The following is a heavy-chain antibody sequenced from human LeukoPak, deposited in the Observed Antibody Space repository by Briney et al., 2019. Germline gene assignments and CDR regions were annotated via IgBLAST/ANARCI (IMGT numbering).Heavy chain of an antibody. Sequence: PGGSLRLSCAASGFTFSSYAMSWVRQAPGKGLEWVSTISGSGGSTYYADSVKGRFTISRDNSKNTLYLQMNSLRAEDTAVYYCAKGYGSGSSRYHFDYWGQGTLVTVSS. CDR3: AKGYGSGSSRYHFDY. J-gene: IGHJ4*02. D-gene: IGHD3-10*01. V-gene: IGHV3-23*01. CDR2: ISGSGGST. CDR1: GFTFSSYA.